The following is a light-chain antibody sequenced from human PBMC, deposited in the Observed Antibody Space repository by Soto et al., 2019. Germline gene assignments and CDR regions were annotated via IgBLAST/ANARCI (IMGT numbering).Light chain of an antibody. CDR3: SSYTTADTVI. Sequence: QSALTQPASMSGSPGQSITISCTGTSSEIGGYHFVSWYQRHPGNGPKLLIFDVNFRPSGVSNRFSGSKYENTASLTLSGIQPEEGADYYCSSYTTADTVIFGGGTKLTV. CDR2: DVN. CDR1: SSEIGGYHF. V-gene: IGLV2-14*03. J-gene: IGLJ2*01.